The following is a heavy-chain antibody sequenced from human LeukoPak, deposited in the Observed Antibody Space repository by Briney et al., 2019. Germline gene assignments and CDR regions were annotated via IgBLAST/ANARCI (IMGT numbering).Heavy chain of an antibody. CDR2: VDPENGEI. CDR3: ATSKYSGNHPLDY. D-gene: IGHD1-26*01. J-gene: IGHJ4*02. V-gene: IGHV1-69-2*01. Sequence: ASVKVSSKASVYTFTDSYMHWVHQAPGKGLEWMGRVDPENGEIVYAEKFQGRVTITADTSTDTAYMELGSLRSEDTAVYYCATSKYSGNHPLDYWGQGNLVTVSS. CDR1: VYTFTDSY.